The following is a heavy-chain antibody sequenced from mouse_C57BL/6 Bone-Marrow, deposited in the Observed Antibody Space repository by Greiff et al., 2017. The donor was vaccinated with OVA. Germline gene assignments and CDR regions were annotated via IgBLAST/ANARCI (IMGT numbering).Heavy chain of an antibody. CDR2: INPGSGGT. CDR3: ARPLIYYDYAGFAY. CDR1: GYAFTNYL. D-gene: IGHD2-4*01. V-gene: IGHV1-54*01. Sequence: QVQLQQSGAELVRPGTSVKVSCKASGYAFTNYLIEWVKQRPGQGLEWIGVINPGSGGTNYNEKFKGKGTLTADKSSSTAYMQLSSLTSEDSAVYFCARPLIYYDYAGFAYWGQGTLVTVSA. J-gene: IGHJ3*01.